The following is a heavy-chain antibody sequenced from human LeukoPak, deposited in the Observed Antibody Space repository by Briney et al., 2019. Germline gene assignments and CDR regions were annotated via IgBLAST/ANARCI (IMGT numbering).Heavy chain of an antibody. Sequence: PSETLSLTCTVSGDSISAFYWSWIRQPPGKGLEWIGYIYYSGSTNYNPSLKSRVTISIETSENQLSLKLRSVTAADTAVYYCARGGARGSSAFDIWGQGTMVTVSS. D-gene: IGHD3-10*01. CDR3: ARGGARGSSAFDI. V-gene: IGHV4-59*01. CDR2: IYYSGST. CDR1: GDSISAFY. J-gene: IGHJ3*02.